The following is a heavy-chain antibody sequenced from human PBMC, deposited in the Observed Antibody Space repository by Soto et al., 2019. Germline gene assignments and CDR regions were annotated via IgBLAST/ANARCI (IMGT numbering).Heavy chain of an antibody. CDR3: ARASSIFGVVIIYDYSYTMHI. D-gene: IGHD3-3*01. CDR1: GFTFSNYA. CDR2: ISYDGSKE. Sequence: GGSLRLSCAASGFTFSNYAIHWVRQAPGKGLEWVAVISYDGSKEYYADSVKGRFTISRDNSKNTLYLQMNTLSADDTAVYYCARASSIFGVVIIYDYSYTMHIWGQGTTLTLSS. J-gene: IGHJ6*02. V-gene: IGHV3-30-3*01.